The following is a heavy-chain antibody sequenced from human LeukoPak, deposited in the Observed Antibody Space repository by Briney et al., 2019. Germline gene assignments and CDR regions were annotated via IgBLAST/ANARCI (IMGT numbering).Heavy chain of an antibody. D-gene: IGHD1-26*01. CDR2: IYSAGAT. CDR3: ARIEWERLGRAFDI. J-gene: IGHJ3*02. CDR1: GFTVSDNY. Sequence: PGGSLRLSCAASGFTVSDNYMTWVRQAPGKGLEWVSSIYSAGATHYAESVKGRSTISRDNSKNTLYLQMNSLRAEDMAVYYCARIEWERLGRAFDIWGQGTMVTVSS. V-gene: IGHV3-53*01.